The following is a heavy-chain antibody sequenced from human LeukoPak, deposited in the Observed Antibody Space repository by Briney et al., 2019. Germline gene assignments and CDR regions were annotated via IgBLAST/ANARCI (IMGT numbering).Heavy chain of an antibody. V-gene: IGHV4-61*02. Sequence: SETLSLTCTVSGGSISSGSYYWSWIRQPAGKGLEWIGRIYTSGSTNYNPSLKSRVTISVDTSKNQFSLKLSSVTAADTAVYYCARDHAAAGFDYWGQGTLVTVSS. J-gene: IGHJ4*02. D-gene: IGHD6-13*01. CDR2: IYTSGST. CDR1: GGSISSGSYY. CDR3: ARDHAAAGFDY.